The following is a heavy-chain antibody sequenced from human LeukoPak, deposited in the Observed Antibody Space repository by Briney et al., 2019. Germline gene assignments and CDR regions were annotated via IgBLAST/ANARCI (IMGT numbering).Heavy chain of an antibody. Sequence: GGSLRLSCAASGFTFSSYAVTWVRQAPGKGLEWVSYSSSSGSTIYYADSVKGRFTISRDNAKSSLYLQMNSLRAEDTAAYYCARVGGGAYDSSGYYYVFFDYWGQGTLVTVSS. CDR1: GFTFSSYA. D-gene: IGHD3-22*01. V-gene: IGHV3-48*04. J-gene: IGHJ4*02. CDR2: SSSSGSTI. CDR3: ARVGGGAYDSSGYYYVFFDY.